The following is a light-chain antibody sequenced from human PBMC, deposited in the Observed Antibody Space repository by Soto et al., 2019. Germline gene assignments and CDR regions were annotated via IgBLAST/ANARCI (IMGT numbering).Light chain of an antibody. CDR2: DAS. J-gene: IGKJ1*01. Sequence: DIQMTQSPSTLSASVGDRVTITCRASETIHSWLAWYQQKPGKAPNLLIFDASTLLSGVPSRFSASGSGTEFTLTFSSLPPNDFPTFFCQQYASYSTFGQGTKVDIK. CDR1: ETIHSW. CDR3: QQYASYST. V-gene: IGKV1-5*01.